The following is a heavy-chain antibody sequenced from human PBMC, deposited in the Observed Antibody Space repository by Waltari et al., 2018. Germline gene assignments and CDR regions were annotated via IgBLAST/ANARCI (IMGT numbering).Heavy chain of an antibody. J-gene: IGHJ4*02. Sequence: YRPWLGQAHGQGLGWMGWFSPKSGVTNYAQKFQGRVTLTRDTSISTAYMELSSLKSDDTAVYYCARGGGRWVFYDFWGQGTLVTVSS. CDR3: ARGGGRWVFYDF. CDR1: Y. V-gene: IGHV1-2*02. CDR2: FSPKSGVT. D-gene: IGHD6-19*01.